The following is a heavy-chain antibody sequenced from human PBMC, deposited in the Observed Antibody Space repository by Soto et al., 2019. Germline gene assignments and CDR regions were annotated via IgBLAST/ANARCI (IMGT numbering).Heavy chain of an antibody. CDR3: AKDKGYSNPPRSFDY. CDR2: ISGSGGST. V-gene: IGHV3-23*01. CDR1: GFTFSSYA. Sequence: GGSLRLSCAASGFTFSSYAMSWVLQAPGKGLEWVSAISGSGGSTYYADSVKGRFTISRDNSKNTLYLQMNSLRAEDTAVYYCAKDKGYSNPPRSFDYWGQGTLVTVSS. D-gene: IGHD4-4*01. J-gene: IGHJ4*02.